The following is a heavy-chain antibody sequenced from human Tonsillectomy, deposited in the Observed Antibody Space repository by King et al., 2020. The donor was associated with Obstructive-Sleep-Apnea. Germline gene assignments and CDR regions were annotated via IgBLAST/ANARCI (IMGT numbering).Heavy chain of an antibody. Sequence: VQLVESGGGVVQPGRSLRLSCAASGFTFSSYGMHWVRQAPGKGLEWVAVIWYDGSNNYYADSVKGRFTISRDNSKNTLYLQMNSLRAEDTAVYYCAKALGGSPWYWGQGTLVTVSS. CDR3: AKALGGSPWY. V-gene: IGHV3-33*06. CDR1: GFTFSSYG. J-gene: IGHJ4*02. CDR2: IWYDGSNN. D-gene: IGHD1-26*01.